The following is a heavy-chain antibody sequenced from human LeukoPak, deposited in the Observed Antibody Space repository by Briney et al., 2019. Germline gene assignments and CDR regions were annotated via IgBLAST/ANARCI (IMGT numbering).Heavy chain of an antibody. CDR2: IYVSEST. CDR1: GGSISGYY. D-gene: IGHD5-24*01. V-gene: IGHV4-4*07. CDR3: TRGQDGYDDY. Sequence: SETLSLTCTVSGGSISGYYWNWIRQPAGKGLEWIGRIYVSESTNYNPSLKSRVTMSLDTSKNQFSLTMSSVSAADTAVYYCTRGQDGYDDYWGQGTLVTVSS. J-gene: IGHJ4*02.